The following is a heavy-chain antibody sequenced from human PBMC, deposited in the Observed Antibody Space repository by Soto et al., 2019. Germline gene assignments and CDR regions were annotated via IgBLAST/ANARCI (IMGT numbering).Heavy chain of an antibody. Sequence: SETLSLTCTVSGGCVSCGIYYWSWIRQPPGKGLEWIGYIHNSGSTNYNPSLKSRVTISADTSKNQFSLKLNSVTAADTAVYYCARYTSRASLSFDYWGQGTLVTVSS. CDR2: IHNSGST. J-gene: IGHJ4*02. V-gene: IGHV4-61*01. CDR3: ARYTSRASLSFDY. CDR1: GGCVSCGIYY.